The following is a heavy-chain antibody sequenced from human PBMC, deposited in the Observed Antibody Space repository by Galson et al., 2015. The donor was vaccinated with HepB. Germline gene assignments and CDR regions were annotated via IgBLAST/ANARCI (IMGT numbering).Heavy chain of an antibody. D-gene: IGHD3-3*01. J-gene: IGHJ5*02. CDR3: ARAAREWYYDFWSGKPAGFDP. Sequence: SLRLSCAASGFTFSSYWMSWVRQAPGKGLEWVANIKQDGSEKCYVDSVKGRFTISRDNAKNSLYLQMNSLRAEDTAVYYCARAAREWYYDFWSGKPAGFDPWGQGTLVTVSS. CDR2: IKQDGSEK. V-gene: IGHV3-7*03. CDR1: GFTFSSYW.